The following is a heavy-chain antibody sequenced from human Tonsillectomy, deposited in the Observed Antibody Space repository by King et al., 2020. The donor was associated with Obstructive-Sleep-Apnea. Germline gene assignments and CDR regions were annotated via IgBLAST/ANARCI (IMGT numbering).Heavy chain of an antibody. V-gene: IGHV5-51*01. D-gene: IGHD6-13*01. Sequence: QLVQSGAEVKKPGESLKISCKGSGYSFTSYWIGWVRQMPGKGLEWMGIIYPGDSDTRYSPSFQGQVTISADKSISTAYLQWSSLKASDTAMYYCAREGYSSSWYRGYFDYWGQGTLVTVSS. J-gene: IGHJ4*02. CDR1: GYSFTSYW. CDR2: IYPGDSDT. CDR3: AREGYSSSWYRGYFDY.